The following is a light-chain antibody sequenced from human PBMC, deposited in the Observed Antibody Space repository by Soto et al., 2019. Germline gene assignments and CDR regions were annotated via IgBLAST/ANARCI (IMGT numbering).Light chain of an antibody. CDR3: QQYNNWPYT. CDR2: DAS. CDR1: QSVGSN. Sequence: EIVLTHSPATLSVFPGERATLSCRASQSVGSNLAWYQQRPGQPPRLLIYDASTRATDIPARFSGGGSGTEFTLTISSLQSEDFAVYYCQQYNNWPYTFGQGTKLQIK. V-gene: IGKV3-15*01. J-gene: IGKJ2*01.